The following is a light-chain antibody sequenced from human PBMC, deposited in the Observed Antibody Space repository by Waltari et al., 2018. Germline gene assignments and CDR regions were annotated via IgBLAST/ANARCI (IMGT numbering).Light chain of an antibody. CDR2: GAA. CDR1: QTTNNSL. CDR3: QQYDGSVLT. J-gene: IGKJ4*01. V-gene: IGKV3-20*01. Sequence: RASQTTNNSLLVWEQQKPSQAPILLIHGAASRATGFPDRFRGSGSGKEFTLTISSLEPEYVAVYECQQYDGSVLTFGGGTKVEI.